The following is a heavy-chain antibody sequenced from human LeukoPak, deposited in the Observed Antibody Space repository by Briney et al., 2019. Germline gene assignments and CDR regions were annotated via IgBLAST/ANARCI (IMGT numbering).Heavy chain of an antibody. CDR1: GYTFTSYG. Sequence: ASVKVSCKASGYTFTSYGISWVRQAPGQGLEWMGWISAYNHNTNYAQKFQGRVTMTIDTSTTTVYMEPRSLRSDDTAIYYCARDLMYCDTMSCYDGDFDYWGQGTPVTVSS. CDR2: ISAYNHNT. D-gene: IGHD2-2*01. CDR3: ARDLMYCDTMSCYDGDFDY. J-gene: IGHJ4*02. V-gene: IGHV1-18*01.